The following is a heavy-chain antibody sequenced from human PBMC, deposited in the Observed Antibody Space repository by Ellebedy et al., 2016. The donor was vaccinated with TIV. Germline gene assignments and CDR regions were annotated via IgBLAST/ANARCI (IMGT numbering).Heavy chain of an antibody. J-gene: IGHJ4*02. CDR2: IGGNGTT. D-gene: IGHD4-17*01. Sequence: GESLKISXATSGFMFSSYTMNWVRLAPGKGLEWVSGIGGNGTTLYADSVKGRFTISRDNSENTVYLQMNSLRAEDTAEYYCARRYGDYVSHFDYWGQGTSVTVSS. V-gene: IGHV3-23*01. CDR1: GFMFSSYT. CDR3: ARRYGDYVSHFDY.